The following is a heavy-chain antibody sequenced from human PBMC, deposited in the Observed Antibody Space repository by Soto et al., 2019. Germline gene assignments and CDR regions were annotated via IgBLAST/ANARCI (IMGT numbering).Heavy chain of an antibody. CDR2: IYYSGST. Sequence: SETLSLTCTVSGGSISSSSYYWGWIRQPPGKGLEWIGGIYYSGSTYYNPSLKSRVTISVDTSKNQFSLKLSSVTAADTAVYYCASYQLLSPYYYYGMDVWGQGTTVTVSS. CDR1: GGSISSSSYY. CDR3: ASYQLLSPYYYYGMDV. D-gene: IGHD2-2*01. J-gene: IGHJ6*02. V-gene: IGHV4-39*01.